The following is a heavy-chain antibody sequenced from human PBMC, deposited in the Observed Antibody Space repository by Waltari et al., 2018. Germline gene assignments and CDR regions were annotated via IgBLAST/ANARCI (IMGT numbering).Heavy chain of an antibody. Sequence: QAPGKGLEWVSYISSSSSTIYYADSVKGRFTISRDNAKNSLYLQMNSLRAEDTAVYYCARSRGLAVAGYYYYGMDVWGQGTTVTVSS. D-gene: IGHD6-19*01. CDR2: ISSSSSTI. V-gene: IGHV3-48*01. J-gene: IGHJ6*02. CDR3: ARSRGLAVAGYYYYGMDV.